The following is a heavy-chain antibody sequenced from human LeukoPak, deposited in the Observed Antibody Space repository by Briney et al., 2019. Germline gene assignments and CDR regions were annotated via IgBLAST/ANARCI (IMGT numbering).Heavy chain of an antibody. D-gene: IGHD3-16*02. CDR1: GGSISSSSYY. CDR3: ARVGGELPYYFDY. J-gene: IGHJ4*02. CDR2: IYHSGST. V-gene: IGHV4-39*07. Sequence: SETLSLTCTVSGGSISSSSYYWGWIRQPPGKGLEWIGSIYHSGSTYYNPSLKSRVTISVDTSKNQFSLKLSSVTAADTAVYYCARVGGELPYYFDYWGQGTLVTVSS.